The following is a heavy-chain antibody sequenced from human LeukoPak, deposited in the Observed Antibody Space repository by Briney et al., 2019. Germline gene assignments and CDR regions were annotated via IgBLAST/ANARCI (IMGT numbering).Heavy chain of an antibody. CDR1: GYTFTGYY. CDR2: INPNSGGT. V-gene: IGHV1-2*02. D-gene: IGHD1-26*01. Sequence: ASVKVSCKASGYTFTGYYMHWVRQAPGQGLEWMGWINPNSGGTNYAQKFQGRVTMTRDTSISTAYMELSRLRSDDTAVYYCARVYHSGGRETFDYWGQGTLVTVSS. J-gene: IGHJ4*02. CDR3: ARVYHSGGRETFDY.